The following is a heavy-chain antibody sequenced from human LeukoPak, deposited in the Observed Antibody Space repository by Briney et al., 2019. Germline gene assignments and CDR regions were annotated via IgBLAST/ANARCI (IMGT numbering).Heavy chain of an antibody. CDR2: IYYSGST. V-gene: IGHV4-30-4*01. J-gene: IGHJ4*02. Sequence: SETLSLTCTVSGGSISSGDYYWSWIRQPPGKGLEWIGYIYYSGSTYYNPSLKSRVTISVDTSKNQFSLKLSSVTAADTAVYYCARGTYYYGSGSLPTYYFDYWGQGTLVTVSS. CDR3: ARGTYYYGSGSLPTYYFDY. CDR1: GGSISSGDYY. D-gene: IGHD3-10*01.